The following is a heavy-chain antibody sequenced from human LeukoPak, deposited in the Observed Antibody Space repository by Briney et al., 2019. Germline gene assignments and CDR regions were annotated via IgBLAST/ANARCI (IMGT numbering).Heavy chain of an antibody. Sequence: GGSLRLSCAASGFTFSSYAMSWVRPAPGQGLEWVSAISGGGGSTHHADSVKGRFSISRDNSKTTLYLQMNSLRPEYTAVYYYAKDIEVSITGHYFDLCGRGTLATVTS. CDR1: GFTFSSYA. D-gene: IGHD2/OR15-2a*01. CDR3: AKDIEVSITGHYFDL. J-gene: IGHJ2*01. V-gene: IGHV3-23*01. CDR2: ISGGGGST.